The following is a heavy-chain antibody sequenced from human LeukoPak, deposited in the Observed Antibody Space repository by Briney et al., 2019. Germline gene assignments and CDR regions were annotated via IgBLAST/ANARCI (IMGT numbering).Heavy chain of an antibody. J-gene: IGHJ4*02. Sequence: GGSLRLSCAASGFTFSSYEMNWVRQAPGKGLEWVSYISSSGSTIYYADSVKGRFTISRDNAKNSLYLQMTSLRAEDTALYYCARATWDSSGYYYAYWGQGTLVTVSS. CDR2: ISSSGSTI. D-gene: IGHD3-22*01. CDR1: GFTFSSYE. V-gene: IGHV3-48*03. CDR3: ARATWDSSGYYYAY.